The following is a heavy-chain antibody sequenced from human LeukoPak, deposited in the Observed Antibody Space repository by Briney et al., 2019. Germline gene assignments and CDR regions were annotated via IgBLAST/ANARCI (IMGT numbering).Heavy chain of an antibody. V-gene: IGHV3-23*01. CDR2: ITSRGEST. Sequence: GGSLRLSCAASGFTFSIYAMSWVRQAPGKGLQWVSSITSRGESTWYVDSVKGRFTITRDNSENTLYLQMHSLRAENTAVYYCARDRPNYYGSDGHYYRRDGDYWGRGTLVSVSS. D-gene: IGHD3-22*01. CDR1: GFTFSIYA. CDR3: ARDRPNYYGSDGHYYRRDGDY. J-gene: IGHJ4*02.